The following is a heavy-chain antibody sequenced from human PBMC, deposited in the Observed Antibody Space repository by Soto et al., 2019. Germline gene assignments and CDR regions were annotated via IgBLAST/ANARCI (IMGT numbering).Heavy chain of an antibody. D-gene: IGHD2-15*01. CDR3: AREDGYSNWQFDI. V-gene: IGHV1-3*01. CDR2: INAGTGNT. CDR1: GYTFANYA. J-gene: IGHJ2*01. Sequence: ASVKVSCKASGYTFANYAMHWVRQAPGQRLEWMGWINAGTGNTKYSQKFQGRVTVTRDTSATTAYMELSSLRSEDTAVYYCAREDGYSNWQFDIWGRGTLVTVSS.